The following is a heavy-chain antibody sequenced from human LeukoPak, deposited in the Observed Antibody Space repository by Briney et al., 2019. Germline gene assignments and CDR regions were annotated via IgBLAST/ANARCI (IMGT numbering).Heavy chain of an antibody. Sequence: EASVKVSCKASGYTFTVYWIHWVRQTPRQGFEWMGWINPKDGGSNSAQKFQGRVTMTRDTSSSTVYMELSSLISDDTAVYFCARGVLPARFDSWGQGTLVTVTS. V-gene: IGHV1-2*02. CDR1: GYTFTVYW. CDR3: ARGVLPARFDS. J-gene: IGHJ5*01. D-gene: IGHD2-2*01. CDR2: INPKDGGS.